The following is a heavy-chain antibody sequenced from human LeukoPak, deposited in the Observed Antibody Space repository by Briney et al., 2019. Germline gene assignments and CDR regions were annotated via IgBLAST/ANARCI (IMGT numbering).Heavy chain of an antibody. J-gene: IGHJ4*02. D-gene: IGHD3-10*01. CDR1: LFTSTTYN. CDR2: ISRRMVTL. Sequence: GGSLRLSCAPSLFTSTTYNMNGGRQAPGGGGEWVSHISRRMVTLYYADSGKGRFPISRDNAKNSLSLELNSLRAEDTAVYYCARAFGYWGQGTLVTVSS. CDR3: ARAFGY. V-gene: IGHV3-48*01.